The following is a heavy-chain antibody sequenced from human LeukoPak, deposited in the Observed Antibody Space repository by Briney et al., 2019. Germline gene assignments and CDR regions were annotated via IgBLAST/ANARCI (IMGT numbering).Heavy chain of an antibody. V-gene: IGHV3-23*01. CDR3: AKTASGPPLNGRFDY. J-gene: IGHJ4*02. CDR1: GFTFSSYA. D-gene: IGHD1-26*01. CDR2: ISGSGGST. Sequence: GGSLRVSCAASGFTFSSYAMSWVRQAPGKGLEWVSAISGSGGSTYYADSVKGRFTISRDNSKNTLYLQMNSLRAEDTAVYYCAKTASGPPLNGRFDYWGQGTLVTVSS.